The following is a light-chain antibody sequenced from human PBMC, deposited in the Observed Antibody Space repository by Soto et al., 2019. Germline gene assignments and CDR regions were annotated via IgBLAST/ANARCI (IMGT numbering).Light chain of an antibody. CDR3: QSYDSSLSDVV. Sequence: QSVLTQPPSVSGAPGQRVTISCTGSSSNIGAGYDVHWYQQLPGTAPKLLIYGNSNRPSGVPDRFSGSKSGTSASLAITGLQAEDGADYYCQSYDSSLSDVVFGGGTKLNVL. J-gene: IGLJ2*01. V-gene: IGLV1-40*01. CDR1: SSNIGAGYD. CDR2: GNS.